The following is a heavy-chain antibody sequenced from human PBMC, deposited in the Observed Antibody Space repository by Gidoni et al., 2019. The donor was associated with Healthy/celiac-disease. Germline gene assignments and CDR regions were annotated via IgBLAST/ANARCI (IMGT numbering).Heavy chain of an antibody. CDR1: GFTFSSYA. Sequence: EVQLLESGGGLVQPGGSLRLSCAASGFTFSSYAMSWVRQAPGKGLEWVSAISGRGGSTYYADSGKGRFTISRDNSKNTLYLQMNSLRAEDTAVYYCAKDLVAAAGTPDYYYYGMDVWGQGTTVTVSS. CDR3: AKDLVAAAGTPDYYYYGMDV. D-gene: IGHD6-13*01. J-gene: IGHJ6*02. V-gene: IGHV3-23*01. CDR2: ISGRGGST.